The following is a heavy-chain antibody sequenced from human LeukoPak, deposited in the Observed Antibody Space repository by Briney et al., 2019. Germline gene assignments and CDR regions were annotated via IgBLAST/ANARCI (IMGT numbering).Heavy chain of an antibody. V-gene: IGHV1-2*02. CDR2: INPNSGGT. CDR3: ARDPTTVTPNNWFDP. J-gene: IGHJ5*02. D-gene: IGHD4-17*01. Sequence: ASVKVSCKASGYTFTGYYMHWVRQAPGQGLEWMGWINPNSGGTNYAQKFQGRVTMTRDTSISTAYMELSRLRSDDTAVYYCARDPTTVTPNNWFDPWGQGTLVTVPS. CDR1: GYTFTGYY.